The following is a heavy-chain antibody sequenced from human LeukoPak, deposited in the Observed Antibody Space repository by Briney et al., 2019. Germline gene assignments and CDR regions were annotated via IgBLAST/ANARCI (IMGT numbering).Heavy chain of an antibody. CDR1: GFTFSSYA. V-gene: IGHV3-30*04. Sequence: GGSLRLSCAASGFTFSSYAMHWVRQAPGKGLEWVAVISYDGSNKYYADSVKGRFTISRDNSKNTLYLQMNSLRAEDTAVYYCARGSDDSSGYYYVDAFDIWGQGTMVTVSS. CDR3: ARGSDDSSGYYYVDAFDI. D-gene: IGHD3-22*01. J-gene: IGHJ3*02. CDR2: ISYDGSNK.